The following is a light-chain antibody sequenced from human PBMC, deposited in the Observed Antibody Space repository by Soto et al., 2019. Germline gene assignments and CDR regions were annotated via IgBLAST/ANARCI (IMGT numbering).Light chain of an antibody. CDR1: QSVSSN. J-gene: IGKJ1*01. CDR2: GAS. Sequence: EIVMTQSPATLSVCPGERATLSCRASQSVSSNLAWYQQKPGQAPRLLIYGASTRATGIPARFSGSGSGTEFTLTISSLQSEDFAVYYRQQYNNWPQTFGQGTKV. CDR3: QQYNNWPQT. V-gene: IGKV3-15*01.